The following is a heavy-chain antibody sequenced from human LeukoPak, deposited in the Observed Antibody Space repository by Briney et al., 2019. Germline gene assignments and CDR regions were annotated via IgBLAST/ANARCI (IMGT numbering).Heavy chain of an antibody. J-gene: IGHJ5*02. CDR2: IIPIFGTA. V-gene: IGHV1-69*05. D-gene: IGHD2-2*01. CDR3: ARAVGVVPAAISPLGYNWFDP. Sequence: ASVKVSCKASGGTFSGYAISWVRQAPGQGLEWMGRIIPIFGTANYAQKFQGRVTITTDESTSTAYMELSSLRSEDTAVYYCARAVGVVPAAISPLGYNWFDPWGQGTLVTVSS. CDR1: GGTFSGYA.